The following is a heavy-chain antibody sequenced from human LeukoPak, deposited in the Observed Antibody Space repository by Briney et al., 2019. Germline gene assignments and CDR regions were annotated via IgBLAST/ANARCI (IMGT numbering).Heavy chain of an antibody. D-gene: IGHD2-2*01. CDR2: IYYSGST. V-gene: IGHV4-39*01. Sequence: SETLSLTCTVSGGSISSSSYYWGWIRQPPGKGLEWIGSIYYSGSTYYNPSLKSRVTISVDTSKNQFSLKLSSVTAADTAVYYCARPERYCSSTSCGPYYYYGMDVWGQGTTVTVS. CDR3: ARPERYCSSTSCGPYYYYGMDV. CDR1: GGSISSSSYY. J-gene: IGHJ6*02.